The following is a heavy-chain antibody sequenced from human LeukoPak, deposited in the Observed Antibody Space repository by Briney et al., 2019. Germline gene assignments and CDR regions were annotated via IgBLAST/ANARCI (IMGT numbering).Heavy chain of an antibody. CDR2: ISGTSTINYI. Sequence: GGSLRLSCAASGFTFSDYFMSWVRQAPGKGLEWVSYISGTSTINYIKYADSVAGRFTISRDNAKNSLFLQLNSLRAEDTAVYYCARDLGYCTNGVCHTRFDYWGQGTLVAVSS. CDR3: ARDLGYCTNGVCHTRFDY. V-gene: IGHV3-11*05. J-gene: IGHJ4*02. CDR1: GFTFSDYF. D-gene: IGHD2-8*01.